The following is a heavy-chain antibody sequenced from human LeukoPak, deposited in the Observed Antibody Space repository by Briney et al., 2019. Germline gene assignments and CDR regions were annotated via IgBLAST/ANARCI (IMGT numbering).Heavy chain of an antibody. CDR2: ISGSGGST. Sequence: PGGSLRLSCAASGFTFSSYAMSWVRQAPGKGLEWVSAISGSGGSTYYADSVKGRFTISRDNSKNTLYLQMNSLRAEDTAVYYCAKDSGQQLATYAEYFQHWGQGTLVTVSS. CDR3: AKDSGQQLATYAEYFQH. V-gene: IGHV3-23*01. CDR1: GFTFSSYA. J-gene: IGHJ1*01. D-gene: IGHD6-13*01.